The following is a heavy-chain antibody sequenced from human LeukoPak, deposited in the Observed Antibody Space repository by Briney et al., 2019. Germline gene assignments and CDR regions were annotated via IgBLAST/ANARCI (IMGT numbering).Heavy chain of an antibody. CDR3: AKANCTNGVCYPDY. D-gene: IGHD2-8*01. CDR1: GFTFSSYG. V-gene: IGHV3-33*06. CDR2: IWYDGSNK. J-gene: IGHJ4*02. Sequence: GRSLRLSCAASGFTFSSYGMHWVRQAPGKGLEWVAVIWYDGSNKYYADSVKGRFTIYRDNSKNTLYLQMNSLRAEDTAVYYCAKANCTNGVCYPDYWGQGTLVTVSS.